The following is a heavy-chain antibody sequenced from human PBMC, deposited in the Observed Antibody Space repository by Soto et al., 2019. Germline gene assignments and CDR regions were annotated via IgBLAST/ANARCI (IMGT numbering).Heavy chain of an antibody. CDR3: AKDSATGVPAAMDAIS. V-gene: IGHV3-23*01. D-gene: IGHD2-2*01. J-gene: IGHJ4*02. CDR1: GFTFSSYA. Sequence: GGSLRPSCAASGFTFSSYAMSWVRQAPGKGLEWVSAISGSGGSTYYADSVKGRFTISRDNSKNTLYLQMNSLRAEDTAVYYCAKDSATGVPAAMDAISWGQGTLVTVSS. CDR2: ISGSGGST.